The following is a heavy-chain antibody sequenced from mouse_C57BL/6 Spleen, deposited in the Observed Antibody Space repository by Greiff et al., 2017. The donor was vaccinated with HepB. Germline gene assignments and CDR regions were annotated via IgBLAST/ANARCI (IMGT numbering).Heavy chain of an antibody. CDR1: GYTFTSYW. Sequence: QVQLQQPGAELVMPGASVKLSCKASGYTFTSYWMHWVKQRPGQGLEWIGEIDPSDSYTNYNQKFKGKSTLTVDKSSSTAYMQLSSLTSADSAVYYCARGGTTVVDAMDYWGQGTSVTVSS. CDR2: IDPSDSYT. J-gene: IGHJ4*01. V-gene: IGHV1-69*01. CDR3: ARGGTTVVDAMDY. D-gene: IGHD1-1*01.